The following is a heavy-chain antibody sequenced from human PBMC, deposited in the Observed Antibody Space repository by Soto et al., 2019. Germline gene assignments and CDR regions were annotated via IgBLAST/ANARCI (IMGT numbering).Heavy chain of an antibody. Sequence: QVQLVQSGAEVKKPGASVKVSCKASGYTFTRYGISWVRQAPGQGLEWMGWISAYNGNTNYAQKLQGRVTMTTDTSTSTAYIELRSLSSDDKAVYYCARQAADIVATYGWFDPWGQGTLVTVAS. CDR3: ARQAADIVATYGWFDP. CDR1: GYTFTRYG. D-gene: IGHD5-12*01. V-gene: IGHV1-18*04. J-gene: IGHJ5*02. CDR2: ISAYNGNT.